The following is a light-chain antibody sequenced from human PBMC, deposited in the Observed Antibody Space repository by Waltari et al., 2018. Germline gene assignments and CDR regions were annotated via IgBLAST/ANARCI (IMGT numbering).Light chain of an antibody. CDR2: RTY. V-gene: IGKV3-11*01. CDR1: QSVNNF. Sequence: EIVLTQSPATLSLSQGEGANLSCRASQSVNNFLAWYQQKPGQAPRLLIYRTYNRATGIPARFSGSGSGTDFTLTISSLEPEDFAVYYCQQRAVWPNTFGQGTKLEIK. J-gene: IGKJ2*01. CDR3: QQRAVWPNT.